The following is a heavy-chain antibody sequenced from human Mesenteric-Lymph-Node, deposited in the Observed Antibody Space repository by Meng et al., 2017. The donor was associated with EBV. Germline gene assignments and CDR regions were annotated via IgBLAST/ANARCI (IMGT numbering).Heavy chain of an antibody. J-gene: IGHJ5*02. CDR3: ARGKTVGRSPWFDP. D-gene: IGHD4-11*01. CDR2: SNQSGST. V-gene: IGHV4-34*01. CDR1: GWSFSGYY. Sequence: VHLQQGGAGLLKPSETLSLTCAVYGWSFSGYYWTWIRQSPGKGLEWIGESNQSGSTSYNPSLKSRVTISVDTSQNQFSLKLSSVTAADTAVYYCARGKTVGRSPWFDPWGQGTLVTVSS.